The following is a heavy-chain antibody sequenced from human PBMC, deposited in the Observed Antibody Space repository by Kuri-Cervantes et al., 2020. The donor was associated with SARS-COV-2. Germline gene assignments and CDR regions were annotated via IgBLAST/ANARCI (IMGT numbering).Heavy chain of an antibody. CDR2: IYYSGST. Sequence: SETLSLTCTVSGGSISSYYWSWIRQPPGKGLEWIGYIYYSGSTNCNPSLKSRVTISVNTSKNQFSLKLSSVTAADTAVYYCARGISRRLALSHYYYYGMDVWGQGTTVTVSS. CDR1: GGSISSYY. V-gene: IGHV4-59*12. D-gene: IGHD3-16*01. CDR3: ARGISRRLALSHYYYYGMDV. J-gene: IGHJ6*02.